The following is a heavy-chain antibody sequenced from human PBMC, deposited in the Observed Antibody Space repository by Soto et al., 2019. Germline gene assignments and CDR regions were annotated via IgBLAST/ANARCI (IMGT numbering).Heavy chain of an antibody. Sequence: SEEVSSKASGYTFTIYYMHFLRRSPGQGLEWMGIINASGGSTSYAQKFQVKVTMTRDTSTSTVYMELSSLRSEDTPVYYCARAADGAGGTPFSHYFDYQGQRSMVSVSS. J-gene: IGHJ4*02. CDR2: INASGGST. V-gene: IGHV1-46*01. D-gene: IGHD6-13*01. CDR3: ARAADGAGGTPFSHYFDY. CDR1: GYTFTIYY.